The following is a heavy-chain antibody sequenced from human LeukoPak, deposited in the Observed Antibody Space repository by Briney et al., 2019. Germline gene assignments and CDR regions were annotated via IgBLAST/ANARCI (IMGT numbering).Heavy chain of an antibody. V-gene: IGHV3-23*01. J-gene: IGHJ4*02. CDR1: GFTFSTYA. CDR3: ARGGYGDCVYFDN. CDR2: ISGSGAST. Sequence: GGSLRLSCAASGFTFSTYAMSWVRQAPGKGLEWVSVISGSGASTYYADSVKGRFTISRDNSKNTLYLRMNSLRVEDTAVYYCARGGYGDCVYFDNWGQGTLVTVSS. D-gene: IGHD4-17*01.